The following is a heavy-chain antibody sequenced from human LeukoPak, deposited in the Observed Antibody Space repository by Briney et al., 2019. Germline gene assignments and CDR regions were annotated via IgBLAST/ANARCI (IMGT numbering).Heavy chain of an antibody. CDR2: IKKDGSEK. J-gene: IGHJ4*02. Sequence: GGSLRLSCAASGFTFSSYWMSWVRQAPGKGLEWVANIKKDGSEKYSVDSVKGRFTISRDNAKTSLYLQMNSLRAEDMAVYYCARAQGHYYDSSAYVYYFDYWGQGTLVTVSS. D-gene: IGHD3-22*01. CDR3: ARAQGHYYDSSAYVYYFDY. V-gene: IGHV3-7*03. CDR1: GFTFSSYW.